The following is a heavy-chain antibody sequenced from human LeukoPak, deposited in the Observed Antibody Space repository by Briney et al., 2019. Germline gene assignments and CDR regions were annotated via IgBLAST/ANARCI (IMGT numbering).Heavy chain of an antibody. CDR2: IIPIFGTA. J-gene: IGHJ6*02. V-gene: IGHV1-69*01. CDR3: ARDRIPGITIFGVVIRPPYYYYCGMDV. D-gene: IGHD3-3*01. CDR1: GGTFISYA. Sequence: ASVKVSCKASGGTFISYAISWVRQAPGQGLEWMGGIIPIFGTANYAQKFQGRVTITADESTSTAYMELRSLRSDDTAVYYCARDRIPGITIFGVVIRPPYYYYCGMDVWGQGTTVTVSS.